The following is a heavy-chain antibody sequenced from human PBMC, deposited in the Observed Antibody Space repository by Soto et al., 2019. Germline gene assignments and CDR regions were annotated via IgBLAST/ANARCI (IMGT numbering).Heavy chain of an antibody. CDR1: GFSFRTYS. D-gene: IGHD2-21*02. CDR3: AREETAWPLAYGLDV. V-gene: IGHV3-21*01. Sequence: PGGSLRLSCEASGFSFRTYSMHWVRQAPGKGLEWVSSIGRRSDIYYADSVKGRFTISRDNDKNSVSLQMDSLRDEDTAVYYCAREETAWPLAYGLDVWGQGTTVTVSS. CDR2: IGRRSDI. J-gene: IGHJ6*02.